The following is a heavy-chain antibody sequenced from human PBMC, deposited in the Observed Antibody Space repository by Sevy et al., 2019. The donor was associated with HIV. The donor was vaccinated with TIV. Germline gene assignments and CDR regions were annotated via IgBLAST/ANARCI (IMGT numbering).Heavy chain of an antibody. Sequence: SETLSLTCAVYGGSFSGYYWSWIRQPPGKGLEWIGELNHSGSTNYNPSLKSRVTISVDTSKNQFSLKLSSVTAADTAVYYCATLATMVRGVISNGFDPWGQGTLVTVSS. V-gene: IGHV4-34*01. J-gene: IGHJ5*02. CDR2: LNHSGST. CDR1: GGSFSGYY. CDR3: ATLATMVRGVISNGFDP. D-gene: IGHD3-10*01.